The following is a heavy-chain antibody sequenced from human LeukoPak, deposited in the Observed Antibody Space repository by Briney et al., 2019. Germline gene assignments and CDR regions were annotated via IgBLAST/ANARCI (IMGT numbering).Heavy chain of an antibody. J-gene: IGHJ6*02. CDR1: GYTFTSYG. Sequence: ASVKVSCKASGYTFTSYGTSWVRQAPGQGLEWMGWISAYNGNTNYAQKLQGRVTMTTDTSTSTAYMELRSLRSDDTAVYYCARDDCGGDCYPNGAYGMDVWGQGTTVTVSS. D-gene: IGHD2-21*02. CDR3: ARDDCGGDCYPNGAYGMDV. CDR2: ISAYNGNT. V-gene: IGHV1-18*01.